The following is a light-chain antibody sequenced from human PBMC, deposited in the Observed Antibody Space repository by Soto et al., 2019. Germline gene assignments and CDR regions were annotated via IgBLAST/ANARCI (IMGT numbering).Light chain of an antibody. CDR1: QSVSSN. Sequence: EIVMTQSPFSRSVSPGERVILSCRASQSVSSNLAWYQQKPGQAPSLLIYGAFTRATGIPARFSGTGSGTEFTLTISSLQSEDFALYYCQQYNDWPLTFGQGTKVDI. J-gene: IGKJ1*01. CDR2: GAF. V-gene: IGKV3-15*01. CDR3: QQYNDWPLT.